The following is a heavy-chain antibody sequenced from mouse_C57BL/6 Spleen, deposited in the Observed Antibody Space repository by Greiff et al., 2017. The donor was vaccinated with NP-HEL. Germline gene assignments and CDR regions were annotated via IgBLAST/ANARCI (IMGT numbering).Heavy chain of an antibody. CDR3: ARDPYYDYDGGYFDV. CDR1: GYSITSGYY. CDR2: ISYDGSN. V-gene: IGHV3-6*01. Sequence: EVKLQESGPGLVKPSQSLSLTCSVTGYSITSGYYWNWIRQFPGNKLEWMGYISYDGSNNYNPSLKNRISITRDTSKNQFFLKLNSVTTEDTATYYCARDPYYDYDGGYFDVWGTGTTVTVSS. J-gene: IGHJ1*03. D-gene: IGHD2-4*01.